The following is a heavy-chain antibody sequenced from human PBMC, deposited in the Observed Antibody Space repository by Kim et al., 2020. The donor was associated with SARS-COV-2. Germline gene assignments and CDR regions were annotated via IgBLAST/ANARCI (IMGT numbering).Heavy chain of an antibody. V-gene: IGHV4-39*07. CDR1: GGSITSSAYY. CDR2: IYYSGST. D-gene: IGHD1-26*01. CDR3: ATAYSGSYYYFDY. J-gene: IGHJ4*02. Sequence: SETLSLTCTVSGGSITSSAYYWAWIRQPPGKGLEWIGTIYYSGSTYYNPSLESRITISVDTSKNQFSLNLSSVTAADTAVYYCATAYSGSYYYFDYWGQGTRVTVSS.